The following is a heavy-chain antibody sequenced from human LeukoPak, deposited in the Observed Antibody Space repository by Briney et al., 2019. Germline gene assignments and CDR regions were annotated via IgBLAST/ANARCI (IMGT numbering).Heavy chain of an antibody. CDR3: TKDSYSCPMVV. CDR1: VFTFSSYW. Sequence: GGSLRLSCAASVFTFSSYWMSRVRQAPGKGLEWVANIKQDGSEKYYVDSVKGRFTISRDNAKNSLYLKSNTLRDEDADVYYCTKDSYSCPMVVWGQGTTVTVSS. CDR2: IKQDGSEK. V-gene: IGHV3-7*04. J-gene: IGHJ6*02. D-gene: IGHD2-21*01.